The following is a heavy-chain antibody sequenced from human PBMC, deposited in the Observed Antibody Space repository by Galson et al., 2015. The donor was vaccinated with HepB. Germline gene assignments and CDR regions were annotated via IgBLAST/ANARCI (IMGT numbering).Heavy chain of an antibody. CDR1: GYTLTELS. D-gene: IGHD6-13*01. CDR3: ASSRDEAAAGTIDS. CDR2: FDPEDGET. J-gene: IGHJ4*02. Sequence: CKVSGYTLTELSMHWVRQAPGKGLEWMGGFDPEDGETIYAQKFQGRVTMTEDTSTDTAYMELSSLRSEDTAVYYCASSRDEAAAGTIDSWGQGTLVTVSS. V-gene: IGHV1-24*01.